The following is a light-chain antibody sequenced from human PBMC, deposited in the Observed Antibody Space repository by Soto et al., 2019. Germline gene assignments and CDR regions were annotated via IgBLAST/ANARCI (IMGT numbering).Light chain of an antibody. Sequence: EIVLTQSRGTLSLSPGERGTLSCRASQSVSSNYLAWYQLKPGQAPRLLIYGASSRATGIPDRFSGSGSGTDFTLTISRLEPEDFAVYYCQQYGNSRAFGQGTKVDIK. CDR1: QSVSSNY. J-gene: IGKJ1*01. CDR2: GAS. V-gene: IGKV3-20*01. CDR3: QQYGNSRA.